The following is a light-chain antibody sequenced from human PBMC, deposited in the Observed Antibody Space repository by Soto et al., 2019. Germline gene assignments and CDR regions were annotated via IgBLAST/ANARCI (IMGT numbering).Light chain of an antibody. CDR1: SSDVGSYNR. J-gene: IGLJ2*01. V-gene: IGLV2-18*02. CDR3: SSYRSISTPVV. CDR2: EVS. Sequence: QSALTQPPSVSGSPGQSVTISCTGTSSDVGSYNRVSWYQQPPGTAPKLMIYEVSNRPSGVPDRFSGSKSGNTASLTISGLQAEDEADYYCSSYRSISTPVVFGGGTKLTVL.